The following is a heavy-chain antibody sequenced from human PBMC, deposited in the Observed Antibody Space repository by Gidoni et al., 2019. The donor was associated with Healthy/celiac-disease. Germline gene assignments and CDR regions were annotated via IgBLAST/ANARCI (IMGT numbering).Heavy chain of an antibody. J-gene: IGHJ3*02. CDR3: ARVPPRERYCSGGSCYSDAFDI. V-gene: IGHV1-69*06. Sequence: QVQLVQSGAEVKKPGSSVKVSCKASGGTFSSYASSWVRHAPGQGLEWMGGIIPIFGTANYAQKFQGRVTITADKSTSTAYMELSSLRSEDTAVYYCARVPPRERYCSGGSCYSDAFDIWGQGTMVTVSS. CDR1: GGTFSSYA. CDR2: IIPIFGTA. D-gene: IGHD2-15*01.